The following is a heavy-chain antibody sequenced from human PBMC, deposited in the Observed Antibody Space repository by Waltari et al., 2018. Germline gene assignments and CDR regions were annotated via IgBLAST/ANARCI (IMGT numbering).Heavy chain of an antibody. Sequence: QVQLQESGPGLVKPSETLSLTCGVSGYSISSGYYWGWIRQPPGKGLEWIASVYYGGSTDYNPSLKSRVAISVDTSKNQFSLKLTSVTAADTALYYCARGYCSSPSCYTPHYYNGMDVWGQGTTVTVSS. D-gene: IGHD2-2*02. CDR3: ARGYCSSPSCYTPHYYNGMDV. CDR1: GYSISSGYY. CDR2: VYYGGST. J-gene: IGHJ6*02. V-gene: IGHV4-38-2*01.